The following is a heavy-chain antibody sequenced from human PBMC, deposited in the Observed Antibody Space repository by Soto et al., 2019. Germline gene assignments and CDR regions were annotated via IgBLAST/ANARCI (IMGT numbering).Heavy chain of an antibody. CDR1: GGTFRSYG. Sequence: QVQLVQSGAEVKKPESSVKVSCEASGGTFRSYGITWVRQAPGQGLEWMGGIIPIFGTTNYAQKFQGRVTITADESTNIAYMELSSLRSEDTAVYYCARDYYDSSGYPGYWGQGTLVTVSS. J-gene: IGHJ4*02. CDR3: ARDYYDSSGYPGY. CDR2: IIPIFGTT. D-gene: IGHD3-22*01. V-gene: IGHV1-69*01.